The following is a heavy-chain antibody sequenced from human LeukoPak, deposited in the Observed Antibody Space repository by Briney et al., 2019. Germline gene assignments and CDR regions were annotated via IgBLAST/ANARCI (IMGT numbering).Heavy chain of an antibody. CDR2: ISAYYGNT. CDR3: ARRKSDGYDDAFDI. D-gene: IGHD5-12*01. J-gene: IGHJ3*02. V-gene: IGHV1-18*01. CDR1: GYTFTSYG. Sequence: ASVKVSCKASGYTFTSYGISWVRQAPGQGLEWMGWISAYYGNTNYAQKLQGRVTMTTDTSTSTAYMELRSLRSDDTAVYYCARRKSDGYDDAFDIWGQGTMVTVSS.